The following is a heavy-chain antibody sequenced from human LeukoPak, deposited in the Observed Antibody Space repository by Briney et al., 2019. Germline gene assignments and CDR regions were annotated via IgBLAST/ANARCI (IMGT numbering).Heavy chain of an antibody. J-gene: IGHJ6*04. Sequence: PGGSLRLSCAASGFTFDDYAMHWVRQAPGKGLEWVSYISSSGSTIYYADSVKGRFTISRDNAKNSLYLQMNSLRAEDTAVYYCARDRGMVRGYYYYYYGMDVWGKGTTVTVSS. CDR1: GFTFDDYA. V-gene: IGHV3-48*03. CDR2: ISSSGSTI. D-gene: IGHD3-10*01. CDR3: ARDRGMVRGYYYYYYGMDV.